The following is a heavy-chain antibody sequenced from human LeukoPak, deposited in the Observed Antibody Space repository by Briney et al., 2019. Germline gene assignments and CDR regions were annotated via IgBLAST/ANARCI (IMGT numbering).Heavy chain of an antibody. V-gene: IGHV1-69*13. D-gene: IGHD3-22*01. CDR3: ASLQHYYDSSGYYYPPSDY. CDR1: GGTFSSYA. CDR2: ITPIFGTA. J-gene: IGHJ4*02. Sequence: ASVKVSCKASGGTFSSYAISWVRQAPGQGLEWMGGITPIFGTANYAQKFQGRVTITADESTSTAYMELSSLRSEDTTVYYRASLQHYYDSSGYYYPPSDYWGQGTLVTVSS.